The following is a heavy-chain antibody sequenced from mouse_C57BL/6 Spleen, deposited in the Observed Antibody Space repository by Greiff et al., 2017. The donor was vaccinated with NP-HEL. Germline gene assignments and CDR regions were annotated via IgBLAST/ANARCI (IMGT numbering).Heavy chain of an antibody. CDR2: IDPSDSYT. CDR1: GYTFTSYW. D-gene: IGHD1-1*02. CDR3: ARIWSYYAMDY. V-gene: IGHV1-50*01. J-gene: IGHJ4*01. Sequence: QVQLQQPGAELVKPGASVKLSCKASGYTFTSYWMQWVKQRPGQGLEWIGEIDPSDSYTNYNQKFKAKATLTVDTSSSTAYMQLSSLTSEDSAVYDCARIWSYYAMDYWGQGTSVTVSS.